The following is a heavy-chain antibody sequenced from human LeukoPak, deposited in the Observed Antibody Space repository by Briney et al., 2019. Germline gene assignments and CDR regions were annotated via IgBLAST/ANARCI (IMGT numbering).Heavy chain of an antibody. J-gene: IGHJ4*02. V-gene: IGHV3-64*01. CDR3: ARDRVGNALDY. CDR2: ISNDGGST. D-gene: IGHD1-26*01. CDR1: GFSFSSYA. Sequence: SGGSLRLSCAASGFSFSSYAMHWVRQPPAKGLEFVSAISNDGGSTFYANSVKGRFTISRDNSKNTLYLQLGSLRAEDMAVYYCARDRVGNALDYWGQGSLVTV.